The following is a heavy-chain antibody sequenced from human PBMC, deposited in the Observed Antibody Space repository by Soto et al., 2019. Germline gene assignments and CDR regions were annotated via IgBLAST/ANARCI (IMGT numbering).Heavy chain of an antibody. CDR2: ISYDESNK. J-gene: IGHJ3*02. Sequence: QVQLVESGGGVVQPGRSLRLSCAASGFTFSSYAMHWVRQAPGKGLEWVAFISYDESNKYYADSVKGRFTISRDNSKNTLYLQMNSLRAEDTAVYYCARVCGSSWYEGAFDIWGQGTMVTVSS. V-gene: IGHV3-30-3*01. D-gene: IGHD6-13*01. CDR1: GFTFSSYA. CDR3: ARVCGSSWYEGAFDI.